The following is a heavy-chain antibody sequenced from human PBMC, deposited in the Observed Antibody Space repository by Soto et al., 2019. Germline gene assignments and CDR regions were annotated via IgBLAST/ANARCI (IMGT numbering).Heavy chain of an antibody. D-gene: IGHD3-22*01. CDR1: GFTFSSYG. CDR3: AKVEYYDSSGYYYYLQH. Sequence: GGSLRLSCAASGFTFSSYGMHWVRQAPGKGLEWVAVISYDGSNKYYADSVKGRFTISRDNSKNTLYLQMNSLRAEDTAVYYCAKVEYYDSSGYYYYLQHWGQGTLVTVSS. CDR2: ISYDGSNK. V-gene: IGHV3-30*18. J-gene: IGHJ1*01.